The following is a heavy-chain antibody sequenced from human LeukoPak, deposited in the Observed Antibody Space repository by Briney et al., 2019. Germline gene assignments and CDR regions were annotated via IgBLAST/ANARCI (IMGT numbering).Heavy chain of an antibody. CDR2: INAGNGNT. Sequence: GASVKVSCKASGYTFTSYAMHWVRQAPGQRLEWMGWINAGNGNTKYSQKFQGRVTITRDTSASTAHMELSSLRSEDTAVYYCARDFPDCSSTSCPVRSYYYYGMDVWGQGTTVTVSS. D-gene: IGHD2-2*01. J-gene: IGHJ6*02. CDR3: ARDFPDCSSTSCPVRSYYYYGMDV. V-gene: IGHV1-3*01. CDR1: GYTFTSYA.